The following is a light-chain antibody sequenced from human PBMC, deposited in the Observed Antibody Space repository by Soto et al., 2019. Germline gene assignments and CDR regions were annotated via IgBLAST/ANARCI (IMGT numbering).Light chain of an antibody. CDR3: QQYSTLPHT. CDR2: GIS. V-gene: IGKV3-20*01. J-gene: IGKJ2*01. CDR1: QSVSNSF. Sequence: ESVLTQSPDTLSLSPGDRATLSCRTSQSVSNSFFAWYQQKPGQAPRLLIYGISTRATGIPDRFSGSGSVTDFTLTISRLEPEDFVVYFCQQYSTLPHTFGHGTKLEVK.